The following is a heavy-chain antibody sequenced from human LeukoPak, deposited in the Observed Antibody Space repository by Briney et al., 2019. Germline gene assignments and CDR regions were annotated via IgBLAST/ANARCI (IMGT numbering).Heavy chain of an antibody. D-gene: IGHD3-16*02. CDR3: ARDRYTWRRGDLFDY. J-gene: IGHJ4*02. V-gene: IGHV3-30-3*01. CDR2: ISYDGSNK. CDR1: GFTFSSYA. Sequence: GGSLRPSCAASGFTFSSYAMHWVRQAPGKGLEWVAVISYDGSNKYYADSVKGRFTISRDNSKNTLYLQMNSLRAEDTAVYYCARDRYTWRRGDLFDYWGQGTLVTVSS.